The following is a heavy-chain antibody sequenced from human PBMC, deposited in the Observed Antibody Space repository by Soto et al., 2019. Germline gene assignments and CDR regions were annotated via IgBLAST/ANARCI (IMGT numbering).Heavy chain of an antibody. CDR3: ARHTMGNYDFWSGPYNWFDP. Sequence: SETLSLTCTVSGGSISSSSYYWGWIRQPPGRGLEWIGSIYYSGSTYYNPSLKSRVTISVDTSKNQFSLKLSSVTAADTAVYCCARHTMGNYDFWSGPYNWFDPWGQGTLVTVSS. CDR2: IYYSGST. V-gene: IGHV4-39*01. D-gene: IGHD3-3*01. J-gene: IGHJ5*02. CDR1: GGSISSSSYY.